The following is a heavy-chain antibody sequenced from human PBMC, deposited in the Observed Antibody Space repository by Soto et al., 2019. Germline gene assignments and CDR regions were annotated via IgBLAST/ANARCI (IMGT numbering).Heavy chain of an antibody. D-gene: IGHD3-10*01. CDR1: GFTFSSYW. CDR2: IKQDGSEK. CDR3: ARDAPRRLWFGQLSNQRQYYFDF. V-gene: IGHV3-7*04. J-gene: IGHJ4*02. Sequence: GGSLRLSCAASGFTFSSYWMNWVRQAPGKGLEWVAKIKQDGSEKYYVDSVKGRFTISRDNAKNSLYLQMNSLRAEDTAMYYCARDAPRRLWFGQLSNQRQYYFDFWGQGTLVTVSS.